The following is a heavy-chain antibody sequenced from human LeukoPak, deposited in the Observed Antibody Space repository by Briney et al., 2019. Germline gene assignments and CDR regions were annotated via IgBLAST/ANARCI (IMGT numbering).Heavy chain of an antibody. V-gene: IGHV1-18*01. CDR1: GYTFTSYG. J-gene: IGHJ5*02. CDR2: ITTYNGNT. D-gene: IGHD2-15*01. Sequence: ASVKVSCKASGYTFTSYGITWVRQAPAQGLEWMGWITTYNGNTYYAQNFQGRVTMTADTSTSTAYMEVRSLRSDDTAVYYCARLSPPIASFCSGGTCYSGGFDPWGQGTLVTVSS. CDR3: ARLSPPIASFCSGGTCYSGGFDP.